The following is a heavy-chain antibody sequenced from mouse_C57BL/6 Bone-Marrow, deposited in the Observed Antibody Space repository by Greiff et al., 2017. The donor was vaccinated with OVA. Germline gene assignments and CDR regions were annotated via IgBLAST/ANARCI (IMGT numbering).Heavy chain of an antibody. Sequence: EVQLQQSGPELVKPGASVKIPCKASGYTFTDYNMDWVKQSHGKSLEWIGDINPNNGGTIYNQKFKGKATLTVDKSSSTAYMELRSLTSEDTAVYYCARRIPRLYYYAMDYWGQGTSVTVSS. J-gene: IGHJ4*01. V-gene: IGHV1-18*01. CDR2: INPNNGGT. D-gene: IGHD2-12*01. CDR3: ARRIPRLYYYAMDY. CDR1: GYTFTDYN.